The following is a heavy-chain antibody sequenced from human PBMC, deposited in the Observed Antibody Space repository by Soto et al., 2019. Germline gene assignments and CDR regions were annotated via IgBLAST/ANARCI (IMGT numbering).Heavy chain of an antibody. Sequence: QVKLVQSGVEVKKPGASVKVSCKASGYTFISHGISWVRQAPGQGLEWMGWTSGKNGNTNYAQKLQGRVTLTTDTSTSTAYMELRSLRSDDTAVYYCARVSSSIVVVPDYGMDVWGQGTTVTVSS. J-gene: IGHJ6*02. CDR3: ARVSSSIVVVPDYGMDV. D-gene: IGHD2-15*01. CDR2: TSGKNGNT. V-gene: IGHV1-18*04. CDR1: GYTFISHG.